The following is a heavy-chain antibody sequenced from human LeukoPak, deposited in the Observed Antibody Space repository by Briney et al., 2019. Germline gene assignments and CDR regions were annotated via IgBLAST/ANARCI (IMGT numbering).Heavy chain of an antibody. V-gene: IGHV3-49*04. CDR3: TRLAGSTMIVVVPFDY. J-gene: IGHJ4*02. CDR2: IRSKAYGGTT. D-gene: IGHD3-22*01. Sequence: GGSLRLSCTASGFTFGDYAMSWVRQAPGKGLEWVGFIRSKAYGGTTEYAASVKGRFTISRDDSKSIAYLQMNRLKTEDTAVYYCTRLAGSTMIVVVPFDYWGQGTLVTVSS. CDR1: GFTFGDYA.